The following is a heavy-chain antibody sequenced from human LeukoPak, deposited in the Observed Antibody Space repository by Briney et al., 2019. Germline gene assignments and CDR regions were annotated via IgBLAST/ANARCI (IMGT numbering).Heavy chain of an antibody. CDR3: TRAQTEVGAKYYFDY. CDR1: AFTLGDYA. D-gene: IGHD1-26*01. CDR2: VRSEPYGATT. Sequence: PGGSLRLSCTASAFTLGDYAMNWVRQAPGKGLEWVGFVRSEPYGATTEYAASVKGRFTISRDDSSGIDYLQMNSLKIEDTAVYFCTRAQTEVGAKYYFDYWGQGTLVTVSS. V-gene: IGHV3-49*04. J-gene: IGHJ4*02.